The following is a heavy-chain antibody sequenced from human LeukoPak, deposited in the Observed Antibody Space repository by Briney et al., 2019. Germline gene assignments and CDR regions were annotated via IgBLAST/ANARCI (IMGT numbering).Heavy chain of an antibody. CDR3: AKYYDSSGFVGGEHDY. CDR1: GFTFSSYA. V-gene: IGHV3-23*01. Sequence: GGSLRLSCAASGFTFSSYAMSWVRQAPGKGLEWVSAISGSGGSTYYADSVKGRFTISRDNSKNTLYLQMNSLRAEDTAVYYCAKYYDSSGFVGGEHDYWGQGTLVTVSS. D-gene: IGHD3-22*01. CDR2: ISGSGGST. J-gene: IGHJ4*02.